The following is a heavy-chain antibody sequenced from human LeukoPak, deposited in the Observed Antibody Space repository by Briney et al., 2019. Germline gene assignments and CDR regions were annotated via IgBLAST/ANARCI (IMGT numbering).Heavy chain of an antibody. CDR1: GGSFSGYY. CDR2: INHSGST. CDR3: ARVSTLLLGRNGQKRSGYSSGWQRPYFDY. Sequence: SETLSLTCAVYGGSFSGYYWGWIRQPPGKGLEWIGEINHSGSTNYNPSLKSRVTISVDTSKNQFSLKLSSVTAADTAVYYCARVSTLLLGRNGQKRSGYSSGWQRPYFDYWGQGTLVTVSS. J-gene: IGHJ4*02. V-gene: IGHV4-34*01. D-gene: IGHD6-19*01.